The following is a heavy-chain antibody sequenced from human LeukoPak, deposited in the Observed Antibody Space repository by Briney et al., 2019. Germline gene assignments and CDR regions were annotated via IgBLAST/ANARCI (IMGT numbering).Heavy chain of an antibody. D-gene: IGHD3-10*01. V-gene: IGHV4-4*07. CDR1: GGSFSGYY. CDR3: ARDTGNYYAPYDALDI. Sequence: SETLSLTCAVYGGSFSGYYWSWIRQPAGKGLEWIGRIYTSGSTNYNPSLKSRVTMSVDTSKNQFSLKLSSVTAADTAVYYCARDTGNYYAPYDALDIWGQGTMVTVSS. CDR2: IYTSGST. J-gene: IGHJ3*02.